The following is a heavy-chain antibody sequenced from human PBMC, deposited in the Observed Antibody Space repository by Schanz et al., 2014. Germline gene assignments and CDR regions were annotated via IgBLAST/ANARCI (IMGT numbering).Heavy chain of an antibody. V-gene: IGHV3-33*03. CDR2: IWSDGSTK. CDR3: AKGMGYCSGGTCYDYYYYGLDV. J-gene: IGHJ6*02. CDR1: GFAFSVYG. Sequence: QVQLVESGGGVVQPGGSLRLSCAASGFAFSVYGMHWVRQAPGKGPEWVAVIWSDGSTKYYADSVKGRFTISRDNSKNTLYLQMNSLRADDTAVFYCAKGMGYCSGGTCYDYYYYGLDVWGQGTTVTVSS. D-gene: IGHD2-15*01.